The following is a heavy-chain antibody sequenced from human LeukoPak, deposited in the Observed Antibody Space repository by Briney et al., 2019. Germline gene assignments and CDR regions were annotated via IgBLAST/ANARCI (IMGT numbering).Heavy chain of an antibody. V-gene: IGHV3-74*01. Sequence: GGSLRLSCAASGFTFSSYWMHWVRQAPGKGLVWVSPINSDGSSTSYADSVKGRFTISRDNAKNTLYLQMNSLRAEDTAVYYCARDIQLWLPDWGQGTLVTVSS. CDR1: GFTFSSYW. D-gene: IGHD5-18*01. CDR3: ARDIQLWLPD. J-gene: IGHJ4*02. CDR2: INSDGSST.